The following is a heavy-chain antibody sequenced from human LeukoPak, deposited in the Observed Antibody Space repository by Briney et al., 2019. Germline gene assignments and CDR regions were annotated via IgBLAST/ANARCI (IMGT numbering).Heavy chain of an antibody. Sequence: ASVKVSCKASGYTFTGYYMHWVRQATGQGLEWMGIINPSGGSTSYAQKFQGRVTMTRDTSTSTVYMELSSLRSEDTAVYYCARVRDYYDSSGYAIDYWGQGTLVTVSS. CDR1: GYTFTGYY. J-gene: IGHJ4*02. CDR3: ARVRDYYDSSGYAIDY. CDR2: INPSGGST. V-gene: IGHV1-46*01. D-gene: IGHD3-22*01.